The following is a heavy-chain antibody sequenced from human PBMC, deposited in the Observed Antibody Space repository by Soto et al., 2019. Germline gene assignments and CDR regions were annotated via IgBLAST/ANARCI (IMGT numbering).Heavy chain of an antibody. CDR3: ARGSPSSGWYDWFDP. D-gene: IGHD6-19*01. CDR1: GLTFSSYG. V-gene: IGHV3-33*01. CDR2: IWYDGSNK. J-gene: IGHJ5*02. Sequence: QVQLVESGGGVVQPGRSLRLSCAASGLTFSSYGMHWVRQAPGKGLEWVAVIWYDGSNKYYADSVKGRFTISRDNSKNTLYLQMNSLRAEDTAVYYCARGSPSSGWYDWFDPWGQGTLVTVSS.